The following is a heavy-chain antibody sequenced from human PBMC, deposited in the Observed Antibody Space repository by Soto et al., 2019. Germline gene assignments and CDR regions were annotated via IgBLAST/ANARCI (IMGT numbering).Heavy chain of an antibody. Sequence: GQSLKISCKTSGYSFTTYWIGWVRQMPGKGLEWMGITHPGDSDTAYSPSFQGQVTISADKSISTAYLQWNSLKASDTAIYYCARVLLWCGELKEGLNWFDHGGQGALVKVSS. CDR3: ARVLLWCGELKEGLNWFDH. V-gene: IGHV5-51*01. CDR1: GYSFTTYW. J-gene: IGHJ5*02. D-gene: IGHD3-10*01. CDR2: THPGDSDT.